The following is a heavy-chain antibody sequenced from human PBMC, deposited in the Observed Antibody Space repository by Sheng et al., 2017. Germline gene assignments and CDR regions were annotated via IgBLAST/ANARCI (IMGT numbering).Heavy chain of an antibody. CDR3: ARKLNTWGAFDI. CDR1: GYSFTNYW. D-gene: IGHD1-26*01. Sequence: EVQLVQSGAEVKKPGESLKISCKGSGYSFTNYWIGWVRQMPGKGLEWMGIIYPGDSDTRYSPSFQGQVTISADKSITTAFLQWTTLKASDTAMFYCARKLNTWGAFDIWGQGTMVTVFS. CDR2: IYPGDSDT. J-gene: IGHJ3*02. V-gene: IGHV5-51*03.